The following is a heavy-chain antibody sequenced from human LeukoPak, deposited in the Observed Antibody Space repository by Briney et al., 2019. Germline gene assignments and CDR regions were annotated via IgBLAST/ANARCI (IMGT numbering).Heavy chain of an antibody. J-gene: IGHJ4*02. V-gene: IGHV1-8*01. CDR2: MNPNSSNT. CDR1: GYTCTSYD. D-gene: IGHD3-10*01. CDR3: ARATKNPNYYGSGLGYRPLGY. Sequence: ASVKVSYKASGYTCTSYDINWVRQATGQGLEWMGWMNPNSSNTGYAQKFQGRVTMTRNTSISTAYMELSSLRSEDTAVYYCARATKNPNYYGSGLGYRPLGYWGQGTLVTVSS.